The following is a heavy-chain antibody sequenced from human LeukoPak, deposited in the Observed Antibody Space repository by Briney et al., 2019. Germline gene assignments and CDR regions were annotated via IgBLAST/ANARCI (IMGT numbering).Heavy chain of an antibody. CDR2: ISSSSSYI. CDR3: ARGPHSSSIPADY. Sequence: GGSLRLSCAASGFTFSSYSMNWVRQAPGKGLEWVSSISSSSSYIYYADSVKGRFTISRDNAKNSLYLQMNSLRAEDTAVYYCARGPHSSSIPADYWGQGTLVTVSS. CDR1: GFTFSSYS. J-gene: IGHJ4*02. V-gene: IGHV3-21*01. D-gene: IGHD6-13*01.